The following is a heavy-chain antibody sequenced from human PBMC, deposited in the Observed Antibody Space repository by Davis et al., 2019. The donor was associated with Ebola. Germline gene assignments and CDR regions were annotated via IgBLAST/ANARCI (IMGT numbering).Heavy chain of an antibody. CDR3: ARAGGLRFLEWLSPLDY. CDR2: IYHSGST. D-gene: IGHD3-3*01. Sequence: SETLSLTYAVYGGSFSGYYWSWIRQPPGKGLEWIGYIYHSGSTYYNPSLKSRVTISVDRSKNQFSLKLSSVTAADTAVYYCARAGGLRFLEWLSPLDYWGQGTLVTVSS. V-gene: IGHV4-30-2*01. CDR1: GGSFSGYY. J-gene: IGHJ4*02.